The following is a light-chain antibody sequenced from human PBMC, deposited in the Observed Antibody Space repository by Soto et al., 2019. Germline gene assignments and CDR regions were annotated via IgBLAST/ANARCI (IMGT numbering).Light chain of an antibody. CDR3: CSYAGSYTFV. J-gene: IGLJ1*01. V-gene: IGLV2-11*01. CDR2: DVK. Sequence: QSVLTKPRSVSGSPGQSVTISCTGTSSDVGGYNYVSWYQQYPGKAPKVMIYDVKTRPSGVPDRFSGSKSGNTASLTISGLQAEDEADYYCCSYAGSYTFVFGTGTKLTVL. CDR1: SSDVGGYNY.